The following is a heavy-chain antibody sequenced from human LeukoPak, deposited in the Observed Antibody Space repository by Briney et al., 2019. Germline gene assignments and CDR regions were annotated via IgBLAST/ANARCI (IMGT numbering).Heavy chain of an antibody. CDR3: ARTSVNSLWDDAFDI. V-gene: IGHV3-7*05. D-gene: IGHD4-17*01. CDR1: GFTFSSYW. J-gene: IGHJ3*02. CDR2: IKQDGSEK. Sequence: PGGSLRLSCAASGFTFSSYWMSWVRQAPGKGLEWVANIKQDGSEKYYVDSVKGRFTISRDNAKNSLYLQINNVKAEDTAVYYCARTSVNSLWDDAFDIWGQGTMVTISS.